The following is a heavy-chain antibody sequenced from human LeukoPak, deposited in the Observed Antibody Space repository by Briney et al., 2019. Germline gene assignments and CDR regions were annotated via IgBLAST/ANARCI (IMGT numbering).Heavy chain of an antibody. CDR1: GFTFSSYW. CDR2: IKQDGSEK. Sequence: TGGSLRLSCVASGFTFSSYWMSWVRQAPGKGLEWVANIKQDGSEKYYVDSVKGRFTISRDNAKNSLYLQMNSLRAEDTAVYYCASGYENDYWGQGTLVTVSS. J-gene: IGHJ4*02. D-gene: IGHD5-18*01. V-gene: IGHV3-7*01. CDR3: ASGYENDY.